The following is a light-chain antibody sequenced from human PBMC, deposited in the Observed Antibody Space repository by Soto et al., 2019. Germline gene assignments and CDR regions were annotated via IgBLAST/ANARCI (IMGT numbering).Light chain of an antibody. Sequence: EIVLTQSPDTLSLSPGERATLSCRASQSVIGSYLAWYQQKPGQAPRLLIYAASSRAPGIPDRFSGSGSGTDFTLTISRLEPEDFVLYYCHQYGSSPNTFGQGTKLGIK. V-gene: IGKV3-20*01. CDR2: AAS. CDR3: HQYGSSPNT. CDR1: QSVIGSY. J-gene: IGKJ2*01.